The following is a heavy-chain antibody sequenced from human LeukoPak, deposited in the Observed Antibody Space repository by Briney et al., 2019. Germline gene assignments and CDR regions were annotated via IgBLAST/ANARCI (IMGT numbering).Heavy chain of an antibody. V-gene: IGHV3-30*02. Sequence: GGSLRLSCAACGFTLRRYGMHWVRQAPGKGLEWVTCIGYDGSNKYYTDSVKGPFTISRDNSKNTLYLQMNSLRAQDTAIYYCAQDRSYSYTDAWGKGTTLTVSS. CDR1: GFTLRRYG. J-gene: IGHJ6*03. CDR3: AQDRSYSYTDA. CDR2: IGYDGSNK.